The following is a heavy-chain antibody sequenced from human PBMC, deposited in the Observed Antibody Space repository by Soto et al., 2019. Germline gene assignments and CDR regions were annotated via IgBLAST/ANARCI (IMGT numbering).Heavy chain of an antibody. J-gene: IGHJ6*02. D-gene: IGHD3-3*01. V-gene: IGHV3-23*01. Sequence: GSLRLSCSASGFTFSSYAMNWVRQAPGKGLEWVSGIGGSGESTYYPDSVKDRFTISRDNSKNTLYLEMNSLRVEDTAVYYCAKDPQYDFWSGYYNFAMDVWGQGTTVTVSS. CDR1: GFTFSSYA. CDR3: AKDPQYDFWSGYYNFAMDV. CDR2: IGGSGEST.